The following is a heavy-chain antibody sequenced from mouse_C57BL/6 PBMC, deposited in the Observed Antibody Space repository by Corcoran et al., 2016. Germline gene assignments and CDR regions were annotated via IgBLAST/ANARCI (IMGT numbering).Heavy chain of an antibody. J-gene: IGHJ3*01. CDR3: AKETAQAGFAY. CDR1: GYTFTSYD. D-gene: IGHD3-2*02. V-gene: IGHV1-85*01. Sequence: QVQLQQSGPELVKPGASVKLSCKASGYTFTSYDINWVKQRPGQGLEWIGWIYPRDGSTKYNEKFKGKVTLTVDTSSSTAYMELHSLTSEDSAVYFCAKETAQAGFAYWGQGTLVTVSA. CDR2: IYPRDGST.